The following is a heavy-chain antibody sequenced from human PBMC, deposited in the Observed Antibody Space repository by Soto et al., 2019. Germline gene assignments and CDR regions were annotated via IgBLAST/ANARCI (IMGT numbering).Heavy chain of an antibody. Sequence: GGSLRLSCAASGFTFDDYGMSWVRQAPGKGLEWVSGINWNGGSTGYADSVKGRFTISRDNAKNSLYLQMNSLRAEDTALYHCARGPLYRYCSSTSCYEPFDYWGQGTLVTVSS. V-gene: IGHV3-20*01. CDR2: INWNGGST. D-gene: IGHD2-2*01. CDR1: GFTFDDYG. J-gene: IGHJ4*02. CDR3: ARGPLYRYCSSTSCYEPFDY.